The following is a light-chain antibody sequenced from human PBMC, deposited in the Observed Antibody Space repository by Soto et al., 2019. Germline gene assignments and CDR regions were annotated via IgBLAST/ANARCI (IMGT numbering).Light chain of an antibody. V-gene: IGKV1-5*03. CDR1: QAISSW. CDR2: KAS. CDR3: QQYDGWPRT. J-gene: IGKJ1*01. Sequence: DIQMTQTPSTLSASVGDRVTITCRASQAISSWLAWYQQKPGKAPKLLIYKASTLKSGVPSRFSGSGSGTEFTLTISSLQSEDFAFFYCQQYDGWPRTFGQGTKVDIK.